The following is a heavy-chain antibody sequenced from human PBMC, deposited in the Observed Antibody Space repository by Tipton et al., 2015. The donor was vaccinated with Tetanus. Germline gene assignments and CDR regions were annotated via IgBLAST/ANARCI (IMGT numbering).Heavy chain of an antibody. CDR1: GGSISSFY. J-gene: IGHJ6*02. CDR2: IYQNGDA. Sequence: TLSLTCTVSGGSISSFYWYWIRQPPRKGLEWIAYIYQNGDANYNPSLQSRVTISVDTSKNQFSLQLAFVTAADTAIYYCARERVEAFYYHGLDVWGPGTTVTVSS. V-gene: IGHV4-59*01. CDR3: ARERVEAFYYHGLDV.